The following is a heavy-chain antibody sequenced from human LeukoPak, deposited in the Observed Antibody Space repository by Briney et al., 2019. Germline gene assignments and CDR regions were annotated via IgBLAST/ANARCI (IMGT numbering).Heavy chain of an antibody. CDR2: ISSSSSYI. Sequence: GGSLRLSCAASGFTFSSYSMNWVRQAPGKGLEWVSSISSSSSYIYYADSVKGRFTISRDNAKNTLDLQMNSLRAEDTAVYYCARDLGQYYDTSDNWFDPWGQGTLVTVSS. J-gene: IGHJ5*02. V-gene: IGHV3-21*01. D-gene: IGHD3-22*01. CDR3: ARDLGQYYDTSDNWFDP. CDR1: GFTFSSYS.